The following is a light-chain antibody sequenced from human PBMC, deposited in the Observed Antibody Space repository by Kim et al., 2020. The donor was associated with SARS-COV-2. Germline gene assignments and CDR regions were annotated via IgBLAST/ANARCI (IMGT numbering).Light chain of an antibody. J-gene: IGKJ1*01. CDR1: QSISGW. CDR2: HAS. CDR3: QHLGT. V-gene: IGKV1-5*01. Sequence: SPLYASVGYRVTSPCRASQSISGWLDWYQQKPGKAPKLLIYHASTLQGGVPSRFSGSGSGTEFTLTINNLQPDDFATYYCQHLGTFGLGTKVDIK.